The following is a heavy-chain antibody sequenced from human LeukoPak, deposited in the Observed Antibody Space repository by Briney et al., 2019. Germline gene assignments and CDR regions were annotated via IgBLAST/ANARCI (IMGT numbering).Heavy chain of an antibody. Sequence: PGRSLRLSCAASGFTFSSYGMHWVRQAPGKGLEWVAVISYDGSNEYYADSVKGRFTISRDNSKNTLYLQMNSLRAEDTAVYYCAKDMRIVVVPAAIGYWGQGTLVTVSS. CDR2: ISYDGSNE. CDR1: GFTFSSYG. D-gene: IGHD2-2*01. V-gene: IGHV3-30*18. CDR3: AKDMRIVVVPAAIGY. J-gene: IGHJ4*02.